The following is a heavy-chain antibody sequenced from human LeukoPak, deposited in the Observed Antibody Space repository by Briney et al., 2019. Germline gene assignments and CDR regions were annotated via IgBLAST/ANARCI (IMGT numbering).Heavy chain of an antibody. CDR3: SRVERTSINNYYYYMAV. V-gene: IGHV3-49*03. CDR2: SRSRAHGGTT. D-gene: IGHD1-7*01. Sequence: GRSLRLSCTAFGFTFGENAMIWFRQSPGKGLEWVSLSRSRAHGGTTEYAASVMGRFTMSRDDSKNIVYLQMNSLETEDTAVYYCSRVERTSINNYYYYMAVWGKGTSVTVSS. CDR1: GFTFGENA. J-gene: IGHJ6*03.